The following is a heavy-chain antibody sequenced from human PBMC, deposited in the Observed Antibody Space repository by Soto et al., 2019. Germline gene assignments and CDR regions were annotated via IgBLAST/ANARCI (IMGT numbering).Heavy chain of an antibody. D-gene: IGHD1-7*01. V-gene: IGHV4-59*01. CDR3: AREGLTGTIGLYYYYGMDV. CDR1: GGSISSYY. Sequence: QVQLQESGPGLVKPSETLSLTCTVSGGSISSYYWSWIRQPPGKGLEWIGYIYYSGSTNYNPSLKGRVTIPVDASTTQFSLKLSSVTAADTAVYYCAREGLTGTIGLYYYYGMDVWGQGTTVTVSS. CDR2: IYYSGST. J-gene: IGHJ6*02.